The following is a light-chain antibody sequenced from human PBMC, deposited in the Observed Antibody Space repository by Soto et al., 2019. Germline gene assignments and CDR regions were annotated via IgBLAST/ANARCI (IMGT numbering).Light chain of an antibody. CDR2: DVS. CDR1: SSDVGGYNY. CDR3: SSYTSSRVPV. V-gene: IGLV2-14*01. Sequence: QSALTQPASVSGSPGQSITISCTGTSSDVGGYNYVSWYQQHPGRAPELMISDVSNRPSGVSDRFSGSKSGNTASLTISGLQAEDEANYYCSSYTSSRVPVFGGGTKLTVL. J-gene: IGLJ3*02.